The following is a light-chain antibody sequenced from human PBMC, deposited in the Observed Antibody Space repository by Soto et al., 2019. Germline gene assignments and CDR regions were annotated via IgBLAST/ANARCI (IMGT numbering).Light chain of an antibody. CDR1: RDISNC. J-gene: IGKJ2*01. V-gene: IGKV1-12*01. CDR3: QQANRYPYT. CDR2: AAS. Sequence: DIQMTQSPSSVYASVGDRVTITCRASRDISNCLIWYQQKPHQAPKLLIYAASTLQRGVPPRFSGSGSGTLFTLTISSQQPEDSATYYCQQANRYPYTFRQGTKVEIK.